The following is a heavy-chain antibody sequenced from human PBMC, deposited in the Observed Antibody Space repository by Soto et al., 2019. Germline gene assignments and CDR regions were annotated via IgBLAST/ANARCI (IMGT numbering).Heavy chain of an antibody. V-gene: IGHV4-31*03. D-gene: IGHD3-3*01. Sequence: SETLSLTCTVTGDSIRRGYYWSWLRQFPGKGLEWIGYIYYTGKTFYNPSLQSRLTISLDSSKSQFSLTLTSVTAADTAVYFCANFLPESRRYFDSWGQGILVTVSS. CDR2: IYYTGKT. J-gene: IGHJ4*02. CDR1: GDSIRRGYY. CDR3: ANFLPESRRYFDS.